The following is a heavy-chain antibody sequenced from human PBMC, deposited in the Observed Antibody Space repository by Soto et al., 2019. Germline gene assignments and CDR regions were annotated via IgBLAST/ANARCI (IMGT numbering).Heavy chain of an antibody. CDR1: GFTFGSYG. CDR2: ISYDGRHQ. D-gene: IGHD2-15*01. Sequence: QVRLVESGGDLVQPGRSLRLSCAASGFTFGSYGMHWVRQAPGKGLEWVAMISYDGRHQYYADSVKGRFTISRDNFKVPLYMQMNGPPPEDTVIFFWGRERDIPPDSSFDYWGQGNLVTFSS. CDR3: GRERDIPPDSSFDY. V-gene: IGHV3-30*03. J-gene: IGHJ4*02.